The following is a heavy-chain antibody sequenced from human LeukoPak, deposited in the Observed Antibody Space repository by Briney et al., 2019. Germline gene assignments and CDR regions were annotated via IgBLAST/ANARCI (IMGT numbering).Heavy chain of an antibody. CDR1: GYTLTELS. Sequence: ASVKVSRKVSGYTLTELSMHWVRQAPGKGLEWMGGFDPEDGETIYAQKFQGRVTMTEDTSTDTAYMELSSLRSEDTDVYYCATAPRSSGWYGLVFDYWGQGTLVTVSS. CDR2: FDPEDGET. CDR3: ATAPRSSGWYGLVFDY. D-gene: IGHD6-19*01. V-gene: IGHV1-24*01. J-gene: IGHJ4*02.